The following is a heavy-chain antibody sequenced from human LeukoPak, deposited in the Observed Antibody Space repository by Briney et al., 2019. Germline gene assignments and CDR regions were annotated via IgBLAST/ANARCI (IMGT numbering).Heavy chain of an antibody. V-gene: IGHV1-46*01. J-gene: IGHJ4*02. CDR2: VNPTSGVS. Sequence: ASVKISCRTSGYTFTTFYIHWVRQAPGQGLEWMGMVNPTSGVSIYAQKFQGRVTMTRDTSTSTVYMELSSLTSDDAAVYFCARERGYCSDSACYGSDYLGRGTLVTVSS. D-gene: IGHD2-2*01. CDR3: ARERGYCSDSACYGSDY. CDR1: GYTFTTFY.